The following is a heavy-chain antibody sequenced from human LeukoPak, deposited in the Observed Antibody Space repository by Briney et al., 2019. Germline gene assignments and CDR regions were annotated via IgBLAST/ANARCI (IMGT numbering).Heavy chain of an antibody. V-gene: IGHV4-4*02. J-gene: IGHJ4*02. CDR2: VHLSGTS. CDR3: ARESGAFSPFGF. Sequence: SGTLSLTCAEPGGSILTTNWWSWVRQPPGKGLEWIEAVHLSGTSNYTPSLKSRVSMSIDKSKNQLSLKLTSVTAAGTAMYYCARESGAFSPFGFWGQGTLVTVSS. CDR1: GGSILTTNW. D-gene: IGHD1-26*01.